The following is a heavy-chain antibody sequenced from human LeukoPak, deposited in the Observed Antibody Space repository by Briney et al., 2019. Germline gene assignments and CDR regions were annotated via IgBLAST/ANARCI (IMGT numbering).Heavy chain of an antibody. D-gene: IGHD4-23*01. CDR3: ARDQRWRFNFDS. CDR1: GFTFSIYW. CDR2: IKQDGSEK. J-gene: IGHJ4*02. Sequence: GGSLRLSCAASGFTFSIYWMSWVRQAPGKGLEWVANIKQDGSEKYYVDSVKGRFTISRDNAKNSLYLEMNSLRAEDTAVYYCARDQRWRFNFDSWGQGILVAVSS. V-gene: IGHV3-7*01.